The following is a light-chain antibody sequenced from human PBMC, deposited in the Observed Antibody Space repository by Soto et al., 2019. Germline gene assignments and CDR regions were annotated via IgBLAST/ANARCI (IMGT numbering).Light chain of an antibody. CDR2: DAS. CDR1: QGVRSY. Sequence: IQLTQSPSSLSASVGDRVTITCRASQGVRSYVAWYQQKPGKAPKLLIYDASNLETGVPSRFSGSGSGTDFTFTISSLQPEDIATYYCQQYDNLALTFGGGTKVDIK. CDR3: QQYDNLALT. J-gene: IGKJ4*01. V-gene: IGKV1-33*01.